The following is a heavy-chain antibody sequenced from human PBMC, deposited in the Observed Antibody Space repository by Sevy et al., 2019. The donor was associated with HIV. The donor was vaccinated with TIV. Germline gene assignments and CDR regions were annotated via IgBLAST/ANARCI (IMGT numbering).Heavy chain of an antibody. V-gene: IGHV1-69*13. Sequence: ASVKVSCKASGRTFSNYAISWVRQPPGQGLEWMGGIIPQFGTPNYVQKFQGRVTITADESTSTAYMELSSLRSEDTAIYYCARSISWYASFDFWGQGTLVTVSS. CDR1: GRTFSNYA. CDR3: ARSISWYASFDF. CDR2: IIPQFGTP. J-gene: IGHJ4*02. D-gene: IGHD6-13*01.